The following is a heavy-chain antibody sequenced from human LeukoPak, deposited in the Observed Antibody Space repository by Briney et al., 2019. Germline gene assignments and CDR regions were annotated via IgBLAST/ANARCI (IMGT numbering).Heavy chain of an antibody. CDR3: ARGDDYGGNFDY. D-gene: IGHD4-23*01. Sequence: SETLSLTCTVSGGSISSYYWSWIRQPPGKGLEWIGYIYYSGSTNYNPSLKSRVTISVDTSKNQFSLKLGPVTAADTAVYYCARGDDYGGNFDYWGQGTLVTVSS. V-gene: IGHV4-59*01. CDR1: GGSISSYY. J-gene: IGHJ4*02. CDR2: IYYSGST.